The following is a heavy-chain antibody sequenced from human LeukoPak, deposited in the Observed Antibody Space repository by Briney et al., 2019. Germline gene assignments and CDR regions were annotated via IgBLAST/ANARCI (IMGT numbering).Heavy chain of an antibody. CDR1: GGSINSYY. CDR2: IYTSGST. J-gene: IGHJ6*03. Sequence: SETLSLTCTVSGGSINSYYWTWIRQPAGKGLEWIGRIYTSGSTNYNPSLKSRITMSVDTSRSEFSLKLTSMTAADTAVYYCARGGNSYYDYYMDVWGKGATVTVSS. D-gene: IGHD3-16*01. CDR3: ARGGNSYYDYYMDV. V-gene: IGHV4-4*07.